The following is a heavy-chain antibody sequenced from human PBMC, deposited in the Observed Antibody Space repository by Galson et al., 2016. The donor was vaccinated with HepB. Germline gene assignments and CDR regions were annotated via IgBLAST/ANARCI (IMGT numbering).Heavy chain of an antibody. V-gene: IGHV3-21*01. J-gene: IGHJ6*02. CDR2: ISSGSAYR. Sequence: SLRLSCAASGFIFSTYSMNWVRQAPGKGLEWVSSISSGSAYRYYADSVKGRFTISRDDAKKSLYLQMNSLRAEDTAVYYCAKAGAGSWHTRVLKVSYGLDVWGQGTTVTVSS. CDR1: GFIFSTYS. CDR3: AKAGAGSWHTRVLKVSYGLDV. D-gene: IGHD6-13*01.